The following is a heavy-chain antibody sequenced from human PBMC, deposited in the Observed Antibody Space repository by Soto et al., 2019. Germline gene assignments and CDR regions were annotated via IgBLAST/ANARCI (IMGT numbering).Heavy chain of an antibody. V-gene: IGHV4-59*08. CDR1: GGSISDHY. J-gene: IGHJ5*02. Sequence: ASETLSLTCTVSGGSISDHYWHWIWQPPGKGLEWIGPIYYTGSTNYNPSLKSRVTISVDTSKNQFSLKLSSVTATDTAVYYCVRRVAGTYGDWFDPWGQGILVTAPQ. CDR3: VRRVAGTYGDWFDP. CDR2: IYYTGST. D-gene: IGHD6-19*01.